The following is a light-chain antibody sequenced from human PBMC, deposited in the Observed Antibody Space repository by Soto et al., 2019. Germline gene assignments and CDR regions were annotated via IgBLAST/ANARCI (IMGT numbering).Light chain of an antibody. CDR3: QQRTNWLFT. CDR2: GAS. V-gene: IGKV3D-20*02. Sequence: ENVWTQSPGTLSLSPGERATLSCRASQSVSGSYLAWYQQKPGQAPRLLIYGASTRATGIPARFSGSGSGTEFTLTISSLQSEDFAVYYCQQRTNWLFTFGPGTRLEIK. CDR1: QSVSGSY. J-gene: IGKJ5*01.